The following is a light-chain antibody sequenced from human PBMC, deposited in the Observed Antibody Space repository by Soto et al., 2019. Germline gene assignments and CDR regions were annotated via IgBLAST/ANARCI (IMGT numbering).Light chain of an antibody. CDR1: QSVSSATY. V-gene: IGKV3-20*01. J-gene: IGKJ4*01. Sequence: EIVLTQSPGTLSLSPGERATLSCRASQSVSSATYLAWYQQKPGQPPRLLIYGASSRAADIPDRFSGSGSGTDFTLTIRRLEPEDFAVYFCQQYGDSPLTFGGGTSVETK. CDR3: QQYGDSPLT. CDR2: GAS.